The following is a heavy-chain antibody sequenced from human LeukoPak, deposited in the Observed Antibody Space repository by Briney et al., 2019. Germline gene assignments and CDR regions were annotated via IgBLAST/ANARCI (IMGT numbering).Heavy chain of an antibody. J-gene: IGHJ4*02. CDR2: IYSVGST. CDR1: GFTVSSNY. D-gene: IGHD4-17*01. Sequence: GGSLRLSCAASGFTVSSNYMSWVRQAPGKGLEGVSVIYSVGSTYYADSVKGRFTISRDNSKNTLYLQMNSLRAEDTAVYYCARSLTTVTSIDYWGQGTLVTVSS. CDR3: ARSLTTVTSIDY. V-gene: IGHV3-66*01.